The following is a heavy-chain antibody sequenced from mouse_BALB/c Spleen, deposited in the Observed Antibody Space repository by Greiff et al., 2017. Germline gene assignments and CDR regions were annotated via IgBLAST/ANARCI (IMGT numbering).Heavy chain of an antibody. J-gene: IGHJ1*01. CDR1: GFTFSDYY. CDR3: ATGYCDV. Sequence: EVNVVESGGGLVKPGGSLKLSCAASGFTFSDYYMYWVRQTPEKRLEWVATISDGGSYTYYPDSVKGRFTISRDNAKNNLYLQMSSLKSEDTAMYYCATGYCDVWGAGTTVTVSS. V-gene: IGHV5-4*02. CDR2: ISDGGSYT.